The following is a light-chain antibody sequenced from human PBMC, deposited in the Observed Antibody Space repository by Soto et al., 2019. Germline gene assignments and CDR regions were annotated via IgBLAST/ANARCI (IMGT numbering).Light chain of an antibody. J-gene: IGKJ2*01. CDR3: QQYGSSPRT. V-gene: IGKV3-20*01. CDR2: GAS. Sequence: EVVLTQSPGTLSLSPGERATLSCRASQSVTNNYLAWCQQKPGQAPRLLIYGASSRATGIPDRFSGSGSGTDFTLTISRLEPEDLAVYYCQQYGSSPRTFGQGTKLEI. CDR1: QSVTNNY.